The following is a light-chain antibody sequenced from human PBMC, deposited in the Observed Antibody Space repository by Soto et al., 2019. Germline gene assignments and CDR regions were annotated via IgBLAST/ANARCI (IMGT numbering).Light chain of an antibody. CDR3: QSYDTSNHVV. CDR1: SGSIAIRY. J-gene: IGLJ2*01. V-gene: IGLV6-57*04. Sequence: NFMLTQPHSVSGSPGKTVTISCTRSSGSIAIRYVQWYQQRPGSAPTTVIYQDIRRPSGVPDRFSGSIDTSSNSASLDISGLKTEDEADYYCQSYDTSNHVVFGGGTKLTVL. CDR2: QDI.